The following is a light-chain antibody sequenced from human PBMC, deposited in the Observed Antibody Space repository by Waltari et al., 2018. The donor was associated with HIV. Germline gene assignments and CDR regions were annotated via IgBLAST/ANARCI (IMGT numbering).Light chain of an antibody. V-gene: IGLV5-45*01. Sequence: QAVLTQPASLSASPGTSASLTCSVRSGINVDTYRIYWHQRKPGSPPQYLLKYKSDSDRQKGSGVPSRFSGSKDASANAGILLISGLQSGDEADYYCMIWHSSAWVFGGGTKLTVL. CDR3: MIWHSSAWV. CDR2: YKSDSDR. J-gene: IGLJ3*02. CDR1: SGINVDTYR.